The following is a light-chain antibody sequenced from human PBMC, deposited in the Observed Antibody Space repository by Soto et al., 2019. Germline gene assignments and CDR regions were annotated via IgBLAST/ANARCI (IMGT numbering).Light chain of an antibody. CDR3: QQYNNWPQT. CDR2: GAS. V-gene: IGKV3-15*01. Sequence: EIVMTQSPATLSVSPGERATLCCRASQSVSNKLAWYQQKPGQAPRLLIYGASTRATGIPARFSGSGSGTEFTLTISSLQSEDFAVYYCQQYNNWPQTFGQGTKVEIK. CDR1: QSVSNK. J-gene: IGKJ1*01.